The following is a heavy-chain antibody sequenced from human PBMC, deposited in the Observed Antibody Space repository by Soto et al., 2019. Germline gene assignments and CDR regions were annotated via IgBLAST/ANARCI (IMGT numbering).Heavy chain of an antibody. D-gene: IGHD6-6*01. CDR1: GGTISSYY. V-gene: IGHV4-59*08. J-gene: IGHJ6*03. Sequence: PSETLSLTCTVSGGTISSYYWSWIRQPPGKGLEWIGYIYYSGSTNYNPSLKSRVTISVDTSKNQFSLKLSSVTAADTAVYYCARHGSSSPNDYYCYYYMDVWGKGTTVTVS. CDR2: IYYSGST. CDR3: ARHGSSSPNDYYCYYYMDV.